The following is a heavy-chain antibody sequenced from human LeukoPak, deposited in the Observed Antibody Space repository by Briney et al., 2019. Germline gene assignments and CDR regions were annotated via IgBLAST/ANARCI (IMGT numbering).Heavy chain of an antibody. CDR3: ASSQQMATNRPPDY. CDR1: GFTFSNYA. CDR2: ISYDGTNK. D-gene: IGHD5-24*01. J-gene: IGHJ4*02. Sequence: PGGSLRLSCAASGFTFSNYAMHWVRQAPGKGLEWVAVISYDGTNKYYADSVKGRFTISRDNSKNTLYLQMNSLRVEDTAVYYSASSQQMATNRPPDYWGQGTLVTVSS. V-gene: IGHV3-30-3*01.